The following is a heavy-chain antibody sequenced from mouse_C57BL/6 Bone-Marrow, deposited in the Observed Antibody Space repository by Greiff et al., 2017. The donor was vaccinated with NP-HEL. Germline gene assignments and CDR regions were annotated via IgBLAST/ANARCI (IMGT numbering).Heavy chain of an antibody. D-gene: IGHD2-12*01. CDR3: ARLTTGLDWYFDV. CDR1: GYAFTNYL. J-gene: IGHJ1*03. CDR2: INPGSGGT. V-gene: IGHV1-54*01. Sequence: VQLQQSGAELVRPGTSVKVSCKASGYAFTNYLIEWVKQRPGQGLEWIGEINPGSGGTNYNEKFKGKATLTADKSSSTAYMQLSSLTSEDSAVYFCARLTTGLDWYFDVWGTGTTVTVSS.